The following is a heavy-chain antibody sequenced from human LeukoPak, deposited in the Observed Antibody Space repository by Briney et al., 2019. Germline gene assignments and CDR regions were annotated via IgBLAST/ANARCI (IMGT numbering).Heavy chain of an antibody. D-gene: IGHD5-18*01. CDR3: AREGVYSYGSIDY. CDR1: GYTFTNYW. CDR2: IYPGVSDI. J-gene: IGHJ4*02. Sequence: GESLKISCKGSGYTFTNYWIGWVRQMPGKGLEWMGIIYPGVSDIRYSLSFQGQVTISADKSISTAYLQWSSLKASDTAMYYCAREGVYSYGSIDYWGQGTLVTVSS. V-gene: IGHV5-51*01.